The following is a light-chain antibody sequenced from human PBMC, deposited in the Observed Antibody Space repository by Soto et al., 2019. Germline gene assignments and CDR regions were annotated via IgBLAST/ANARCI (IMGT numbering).Light chain of an antibody. J-gene: IGKJ2*01. CDR1: QSVSRN. CDR3: QQYGDWPPET. CDR2: GAS. Sequence: EVVLTQSPATLSVSPGDRATLSCRASQSVSRNLAWYQQKPGQAPRLLIYGASTRATGVPARFSGSGSATEFALSISSVQSEYVAVDYCQQYGDWPPETFGQGTKLEI. V-gene: IGKV3-15*01.